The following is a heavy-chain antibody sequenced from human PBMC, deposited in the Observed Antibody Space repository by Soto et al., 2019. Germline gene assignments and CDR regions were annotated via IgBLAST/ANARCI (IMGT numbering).Heavy chain of an antibody. CDR2: INHSGST. V-gene: IGHV4-34*01. CDR3: ARGRWLRSRFDY. Sequence: SETLSLTCAVYGGSFSGYYWSWIRQPPGKGLEWIGEINHSGSTNYNPSLKSRVTISVDTSKNQFSLKLSSVTAADTAVYYCARGRWLRSRFDYRGQGTLVTVSS. CDR1: GGSFSGYY. J-gene: IGHJ4*02. D-gene: IGHD5-12*01.